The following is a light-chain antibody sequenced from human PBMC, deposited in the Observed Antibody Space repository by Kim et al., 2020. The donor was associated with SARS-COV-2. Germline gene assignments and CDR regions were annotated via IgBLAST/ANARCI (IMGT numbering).Light chain of an antibody. J-gene: IGLJ3*02. CDR3: AAWDDSLNARV. Sequence: QPVLTQPPSASGTPGQRVTISCSGSSSNIGSNTVTWYQQLPETAPKLLISSNNQRPSGVPDRFSGSKSGTSASLAISGLQSEDEADYYCAAWDDSLNARVFGGGTKLTVL. CDR1: SSNIGSNT. V-gene: IGLV1-44*01. CDR2: SNN.